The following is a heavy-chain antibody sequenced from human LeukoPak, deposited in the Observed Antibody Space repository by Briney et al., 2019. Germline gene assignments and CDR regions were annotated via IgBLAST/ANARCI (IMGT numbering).Heavy chain of an antibody. D-gene: IGHD3-9*01. CDR3: ARHSANYDILTGYYDY. J-gene: IGHJ4*02. Sequence: SETLSLTCTVSGGSISSYYWSWIRQPPGKGLEWIGYIYYSGSTNYNPSLKSRVTISVDTSKNQFSLKLSSVTAADTAVYYCARHSANYDILTGYYDYWGQGTLVTVSS. V-gene: IGHV4-59*08. CDR1: GGSISSYY. CDR2: IYYSGST.